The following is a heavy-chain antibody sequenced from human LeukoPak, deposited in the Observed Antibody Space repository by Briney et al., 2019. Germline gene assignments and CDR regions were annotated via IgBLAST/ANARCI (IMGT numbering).Heavy chain of an antibody. Sequence: TSETLSLTCTVSGGPISSYYWSWIRQPPGKGLEWIGDIYYSGSTNYNPYHKSRVTISVDTSKNQFSLKLRSVTAADTAVYYCARGSAVAGTIRYYYYGMDVWGQGTTVTVSS. D-gene: IGHD6-19*01. CDR3: ARGSAVAGTIRYYYYGMDV. J-gene: IGHJ6*02. CDR2: IYYSGST. CDR1: GGPISSYY. V-gene: IGHV4-59*01.